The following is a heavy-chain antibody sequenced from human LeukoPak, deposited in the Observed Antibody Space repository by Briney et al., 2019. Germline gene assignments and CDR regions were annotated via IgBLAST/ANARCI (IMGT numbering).Heavy chain of an antibody. Sequence: SETLSLICTVSGGSISSYYWSWIRQPPGKGLEWIGYIYYSETTNYNPSLKSRVTISVDKSKNHFSLKLSSVTAADTAVYYCARTTTVTTRFDYWGQGTLVTVSS. V-gene: IGHV4-59*01. CDR2: IYYSETT. CDR1: GGSISSYY. D-gene: IGHD4-17*01. CDR3: ARTTTVTTRFDY. J-gene: IGHJ4*02.